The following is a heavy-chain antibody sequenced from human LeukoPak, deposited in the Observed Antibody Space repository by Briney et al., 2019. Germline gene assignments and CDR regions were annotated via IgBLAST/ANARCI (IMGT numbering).Heavy chain of an antibody. CDR3: ARDREAYYDSSGYYYHFDY. Sequence: ASVKVSCKASGYTFTGYYMHWVRQAPGQGLEWMGWINPNSGGTNYAQKFQGRVTMTRDTSISTAYMEVSRLRSDDTAVYYCARDREAYYDSSGYYYHFDYWGQGTLVTVSS. CDR1: GYTFTGYY. V-gene: IGHV1-2*02. CDR2: INPNSGGT. J-gene: IGHJ4*02. D-gene: IGHD3-22*01.